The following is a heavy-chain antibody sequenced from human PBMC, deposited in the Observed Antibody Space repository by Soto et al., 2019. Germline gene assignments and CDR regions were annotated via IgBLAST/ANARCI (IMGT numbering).Heavy chain of an antibody. V-gene: IGHV4-30-2*01. CDR2: IYHSGST. Sequence: QLQLQESGSGLVKPSQTLSLTCAVSGGSISSGGYSWSWIRQPPGKGLEWIGYIYHSGSTYYNPSVKSRVTISVDRSKNQFSLKLISVTAADTAVYYCARDPGRWGQGTLVTVSS. CDR1: GGSISSGGYS. CDR3: ARDPGR. J-gene: IGHJ4*02.